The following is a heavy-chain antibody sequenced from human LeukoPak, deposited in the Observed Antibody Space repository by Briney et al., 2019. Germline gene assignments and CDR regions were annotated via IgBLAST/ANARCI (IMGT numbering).Heavy chain of an antibody. Sequence: SETLSLTCTVSDYSISSGYYWGWIRQPPGKGLEWIGSIYHSGSAYYNPSLKSRVTISVDTSKNQFSLKLSSVAAADTAVYYCAREPPMATIPFDYWGQGTLVTVSS. CDR3: AREPPMATIPFDY. V-gene: IGHV4-38-2*02. D-gene: IGHD5-24*01. CDR1: DYSISSGYY. CDR2: IYHSGSA. J-gene: IGHJ4*02.